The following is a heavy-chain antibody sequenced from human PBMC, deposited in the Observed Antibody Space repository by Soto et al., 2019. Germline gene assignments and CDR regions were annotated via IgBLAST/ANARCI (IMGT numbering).Heavy chain of an antibody. D-gene: IGHD4-4*01. J-gene: IGHJ6*02. CDR2: ISGSGIST. Sequence: GFLRLSWAVAGFNFSTYPITWVRQAPGRGLEWVSGISGSGISTYYEDSVKGRFTISRDNSKNTVFLQMNRLRAEDTAVYYCAKHPVITASYYYYDMDVWGQGTTVTVSS. V-gene: IGHV3-23*01. CDR1: GFNFSTYP. CDR3: AKHPVITASYYYYDMDV.